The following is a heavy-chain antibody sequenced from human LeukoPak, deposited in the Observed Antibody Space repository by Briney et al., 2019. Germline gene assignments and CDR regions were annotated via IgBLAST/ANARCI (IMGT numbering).Heavy chain of an antibody. CDR3: VGEVGPRQMNY. V-gene: IGHV3-30-3*01. Sequence: GGSLRLSCAASGFTFSSYAMHWVRQAPGKGLEWVAVISYDGSIKYYADSVKGRFTISRDNSKNTLYLQMNSLRTEDTAMYYCVGEVGPRQMNYWGQGTLVTVSS. J-gene: IGHJ4*02. CDR1: GFTFSSYA. CDR2: ISYDGSIK. D-gene: IGHD1-26*01.